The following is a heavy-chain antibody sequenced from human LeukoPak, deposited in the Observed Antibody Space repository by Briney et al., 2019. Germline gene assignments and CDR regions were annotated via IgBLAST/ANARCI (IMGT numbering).Heavy chain of an antibody. CDR1: GFTFSTYA. J-gene: IGHJ5*02. CDR2: ISSGGTSE. CDR3: AKGYGSSTSYGNWFDP. D-gene: IGHD2-2*01. Sequence: GRPLRLSCGASGFTFSTYAMHWVRQTPDKGLEWVAFISSGGTSENYADSVKGRFTISRDNSKNTLYLRMNNLTPEDTAVYYCAKGYGSSTSYGNWFDPWGQGTLVTVS. V-gene: IGHV3-30*18.